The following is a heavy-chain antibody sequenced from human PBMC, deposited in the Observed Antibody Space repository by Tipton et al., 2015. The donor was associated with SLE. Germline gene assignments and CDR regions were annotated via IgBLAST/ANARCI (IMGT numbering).Heavy chain of an antibody. Sequence: SLRLSCTASGFTFGDYAMSWVRQAPGKGLEWVGFIRSKAYGGTTEYAASVKGRFTISRDDSKSIAYLQMNSLKTEDTAVYYCTRDRSDYDILTGLEWIDYWGQGTLVTVSS. D-gene: IGHD3-9*01. V-gene: IGHV3-49*04. CDR3: TRDRSDYDILTGLEWIDY. CDR2: IRSKAYGGTT. J-gene: IGHJ4*02. CDR1: GFTFGDYA.